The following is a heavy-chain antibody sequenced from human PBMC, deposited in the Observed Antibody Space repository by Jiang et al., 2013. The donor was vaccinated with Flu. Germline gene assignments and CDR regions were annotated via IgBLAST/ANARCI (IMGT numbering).Heavy chain of an antibody. CDR1: GYSFTSYW. V-gene: IGHV5-10-1*03. CDR3: ARFRGSSWYGDAFDI. Sequence: VQLVESGAEVKKPGESLRISCKGSGYSFTSYWISWVRQMPGKGLEWMGRIDPSDSYTNYSPSFQGHVTISADKSISTAYLQWSSLKASDTAMYYCARFRGSSWYGDAFDIWGQGTMVTVSS. J-gene: IGHJ3*02. D-gene: IGHD6-13*01. CDR2: IDPSDSYT.